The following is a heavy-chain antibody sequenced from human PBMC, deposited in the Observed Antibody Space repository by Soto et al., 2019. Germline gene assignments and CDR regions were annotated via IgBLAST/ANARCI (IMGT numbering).Heavy chain of an antibody. Sequence: SETLSLTCAVYGGSFSGYYWSWIRQPPGKGLEWIGEINHSGSTNYNPSLKSRVTISVDTSKNQFSLKLSSVTAADTAVYYCASETCGGDCYYGMDVWGQVSTFTVSS. CDR3: ASETCGGDCYYGMDV. CDR1: GGSFSGYY. CDR2: INHSGST. D-gene: IGHD2-21*01. J-gene: IGHJ6*02. V-gene: IGHV4-34*01.